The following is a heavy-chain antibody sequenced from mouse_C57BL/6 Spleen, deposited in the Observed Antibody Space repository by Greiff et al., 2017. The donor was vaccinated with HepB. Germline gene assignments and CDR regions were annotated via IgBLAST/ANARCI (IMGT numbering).Heavy chain of an antibody. V-gene: IGHV1-53*01. J-gene: IGHJ4*01. CDR3: ARSREGYAMDY. CDR1: GYTFTSYW. CDR2: INPSNGGT. Sequence: QVQLQQPGTELVKPGASVKLSCKASGYTFTSYWMHWVKQRPGQGLEWIGNINPSNGGTNYNEKFKGKATLTADTSSSTAYMQLSSLTSEDSAVYYCARSREGYAMDYWGQGTSVTVSS.